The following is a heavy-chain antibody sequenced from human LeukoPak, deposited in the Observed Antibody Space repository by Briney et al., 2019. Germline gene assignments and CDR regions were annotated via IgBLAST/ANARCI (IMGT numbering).Heavy chain of an antibody. Sequence: PSETLSLTCAVYGGSFSGYYWSWIRQPPGKGLEWIGEINHSGSTNYNPSFKSRVTISVDTSKNQFSLKLSSVTAADTAVYYCARGSWYRGYYFDYWGQGTLVTVSS. CDR2: INHSGST. D-gene: IGHD6-13*01. CDR1: GGSFSGYY. J-gene: IGHJ4*02. CDR3: ARGSWYRGYYFDY. V-gene: IGHV4-34*01.